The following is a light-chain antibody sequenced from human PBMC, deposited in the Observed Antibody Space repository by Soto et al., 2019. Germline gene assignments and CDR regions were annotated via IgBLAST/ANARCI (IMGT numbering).Light chain of an antibody. J-gene: IGKJ2*01. CDR3: QQYNSYPMYT. Sequence: DIEVTQTPSTLSASVGDRVTITCQASQNVNTWLAWYQQKPGKAPKLLMYDASSLESGVPSRFSGSGSGTEFTLTISSLQPDDFATYYCQQYNSYPMYTFGQGTKVDIK. CDR1: QNVNTW. CDR2: DAS. V-gene: IGKV1-5*01.